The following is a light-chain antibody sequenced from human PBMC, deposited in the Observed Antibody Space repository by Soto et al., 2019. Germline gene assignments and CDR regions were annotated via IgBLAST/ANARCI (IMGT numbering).Light chain of an antibody. J-gene: IGLJ1*01. CDR3: SSYTSSSTTHYV. CDR2: DVS. Sequence: QSVLTQPASVSGSPGQSITISCTGTSSDVGGYNYVSWYQQHPGKAPKLMIYDVSNRPSGVSNRFSGSKSGNTASLTISGLQAEDEADYYFSSYTSSSTTHYVFGTGTKVTVL. CDR1: SSDVGGYNY. V-gene: IGLV2-14*01.